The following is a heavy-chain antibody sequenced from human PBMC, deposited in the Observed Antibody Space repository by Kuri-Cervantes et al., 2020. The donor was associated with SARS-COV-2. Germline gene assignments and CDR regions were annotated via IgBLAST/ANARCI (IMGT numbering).Heavy chain of an antibody. V-gene: IGHV1-8*02. J-gene: IGHJ3*02. CDR2: INPDTGNA. CDR3: ARDSGDWNPDGLDI. CDR1: GYTFTSYG. Sequence: ASVKVSCKASGYTFTSYGINWVRQATGQGLEWMGWINPDTGNAGYAQKFQGRVTMTRDTSTSTAFMELSSLRSDDTAVYYCARDSGDWNPDGLDIWGQGTMVTVSS. D-gene: IGHD1-1*01.